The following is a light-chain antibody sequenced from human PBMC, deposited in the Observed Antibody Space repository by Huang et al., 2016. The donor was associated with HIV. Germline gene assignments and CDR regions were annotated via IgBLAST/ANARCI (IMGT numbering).Light chain of an antibody. V-gene: IGKV3-20*01. Sequence: EIVLTQSPGTLSLSPGERPTLSCRASQSVSSSYLAWYQQKPGQAPRPLIYGASSRATGIPDRFSGSGSGTDFTLTISRLEPEDFAVYYCQQYGSSPYTFGQGTKLEI. J-gene: IGKJ2*01. CDR3: QQYGSSPYT. CDR2: GAS. CDR1: QSVSSSY.